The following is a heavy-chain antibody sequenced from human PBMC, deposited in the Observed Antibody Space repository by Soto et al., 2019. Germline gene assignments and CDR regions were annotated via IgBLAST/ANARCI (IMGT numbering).Heavy chain of an antibody. CDR1: GASRTPSC. D-gene: IGHD2-2*01. V-gene: IGHV4-59*08. CDR2: IHYSGST. Sequence: SRTPALTCTVSGASRTPSCWTWFRQSPGKGLVWIGYIHYSGSTNYNPSLKSRVTISIDRSMNQFSLKLSSVTAADTAVYYCATLLVGNGGRGYWGQGVLVTVS. CDR3: ATLLVGNGGRGY. J-gene: IGHJ4*02.